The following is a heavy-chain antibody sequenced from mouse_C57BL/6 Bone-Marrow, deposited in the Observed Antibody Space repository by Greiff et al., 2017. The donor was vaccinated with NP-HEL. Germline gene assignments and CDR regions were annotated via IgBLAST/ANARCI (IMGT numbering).Heavy chain of an antibody. V-gene: IGHV1-15*01. CDR1: GYTFTDYE. J-gene: IGHJ2*01. CDR2: IDPETGGT. CDR3: TRLGYWYYFDY. Sequence: QVQLKQSGAELVRPGASVTLSCKASGYTFTDYEMHWVKQTPVHGLEWIGAIDPETGGTAYNQKFKGKAILTADKSSSTAYMELRSWTSEDSAVYYCTRLGYWYYFDYWGQGTTLTVSS. D-gene: IGHD2-3*01.